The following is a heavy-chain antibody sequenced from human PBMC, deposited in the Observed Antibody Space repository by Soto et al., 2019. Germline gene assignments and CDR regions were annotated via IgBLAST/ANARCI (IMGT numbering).Heavy chain of an antibody. CDR2: ISYDGTNK. V-gene: IGHV3-30*18. Sequence: QVQLVESGGGVVQRGRSLRLSCAASGFTFSSFGMHWVRQAPGKGLEWVAVISYDGTNKYYLDSLKGRFTISRDNSKNTLYLETNSLTADDTALYYCAKDLDPAMTTVTTWAFDIWGQGTMVTVSS. CDR3: AKDLDPAMTTVTTWAFDI. CDR1: GFTFSSFG. D-gene: IGHD4-17*01. J-gene: IGHJ3*02.